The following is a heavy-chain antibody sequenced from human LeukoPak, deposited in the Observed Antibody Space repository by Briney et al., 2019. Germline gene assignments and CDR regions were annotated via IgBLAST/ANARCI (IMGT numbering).Heavy chain of an antibody. Sequence: SETLSLTCTVPGGSISSYYWSWIRQPPGRGLEWIGSIYYSGSTSYNPSLMSRVTISVDTSKNQFSLRLSSVTATDTAVYYCARHPGNSYGSWYFDLWGRGTLVAVSS. J-gene: IGHJ2*01. D-gene: IGHD5-18*01. CDR2: IYYSGST. CDR3: ARHPGNSYGSWYFDL. CDR1: GGSISSYY. V-gene: IGHV4-59*08.